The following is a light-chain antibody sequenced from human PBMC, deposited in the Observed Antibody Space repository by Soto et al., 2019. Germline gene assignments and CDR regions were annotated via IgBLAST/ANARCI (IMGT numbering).Light chain of an antibody. J-gene: IGKJ3*01. V-gene: IGKV1-27*01. CDR3: QNYHSAPFT. Sequence: DIQMTQSPSSLSASLGDRVTITCRASQGIANYLAWYQHKPGKVPNLLIYGAVTLQSGVPSRFSGSGSGTDLSLTISSLQAEDVATYYCQNYHSAPFTFGPGTKGHSK. CDR1: QGIANY. CDR2: GAV.